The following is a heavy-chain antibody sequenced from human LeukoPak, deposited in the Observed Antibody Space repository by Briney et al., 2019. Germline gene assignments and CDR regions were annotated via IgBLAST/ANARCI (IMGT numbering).Heavy chain of an antibody. CDR3: ARWERFLEWLLSSGMDV. Sequence: ASVKVSCKASGYTFTSYDINWVRQAPGQGLEWMGWMNPNSGNTGYAQKFQGRVTMTRNTSISTAYMELSSLRSEDTAVYYCARWERFLEWLLSSGMDVWGQGTTVTVSS. CDR2: MNPNSGNT. J-gene: IGHJ6*02. V-gene: IGHV1-8*01. CDR1: GYTFTSYD. D-gene: IGHD3-3*01.